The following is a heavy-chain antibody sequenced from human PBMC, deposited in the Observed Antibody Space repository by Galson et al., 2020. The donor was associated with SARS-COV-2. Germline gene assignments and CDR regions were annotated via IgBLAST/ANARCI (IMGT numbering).Heavy chain of an antibody. V-gene: IGHV3-30*18. CDR3: AKGVWGYSYGSYYLDY. Sequence: TGGSLRLSCAAPGFTFSSYCMHWVRQAPGKGLEWVAVISYDGRNKYYADSVKDRFTISRDNSKNTLYLQMNSLRAEDTAVYYCAKGVWGYSYGSYYLDYWAREPWSPSPQ. CDR1: GFTFSSYC. D-gene: IGHD5-18*01. CDR2: ISYDGRNK. J-gene: IGHJ4*02.